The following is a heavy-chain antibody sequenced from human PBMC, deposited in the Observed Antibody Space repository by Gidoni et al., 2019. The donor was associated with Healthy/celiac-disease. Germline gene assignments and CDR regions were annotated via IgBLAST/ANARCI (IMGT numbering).Heavy chain of an antibody. Sequence: QLQLQESGPGLVKPSETLSLTCTVPGGSISSSSYYWGWIRQPPGKGLELIWSIYYSGITYYNPSLKSRVTISVDTSKNQLSLKLSAVTAADTAVYYCARLYCSGGSCYEGYYYYYYMDVWGKGTTVTVSS. CDR1: GGSISSSSYY. CDR3: ARLYCSGGSCYEGYYYYYYMDV. D-gene: IGHD2-15*01. J-gene: IGHJ6*03. CDR2: IYYSGIT. V-gene: IGHV4-39*01.